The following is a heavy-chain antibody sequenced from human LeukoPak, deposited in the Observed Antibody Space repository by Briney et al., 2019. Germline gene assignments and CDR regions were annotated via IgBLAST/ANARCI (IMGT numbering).Heavy chain of an antibody. V-gene: IGHV3-21*01. D-gene: IGHD1-26*01. CDR3: VRDRGSYRPIDY. CDR1: TFTFSSYN. Sequence: PGGSLRLSCAASTFTFSSYNMNWVRQAPGKGLEWVSSISSSGTYIYYRDSVKSRFTISRDNAENSLYLEMNSLRVEDTAIYYCVRDRGSYRPIDYWGQGTLVTVSS. J-gene: IGHJ4*02. CDR2: ISSSGTYI.